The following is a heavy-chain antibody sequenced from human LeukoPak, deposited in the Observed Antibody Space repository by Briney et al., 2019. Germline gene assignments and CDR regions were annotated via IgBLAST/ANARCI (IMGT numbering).Heavy chain of an antibody. CDR3: ARDRGYSSSWYSPKIDY. CDR1: GYTFTSYG. CDR2: ISAYNGNT. V-gene: IGHV1-18*01. D-gene: IGHD6-13*01. Sequence: ASVKVSCKASGYTFTSYGISWVRQAPGQGLEWMGWISAYNGNTNYAQKLQGRVTMTTDTSTSTAYMELRSLRSDDTAVYYCARDRGYSSSWYSPKIDYWGQGTLVTVSS. J-gene: IGHJ4*02.